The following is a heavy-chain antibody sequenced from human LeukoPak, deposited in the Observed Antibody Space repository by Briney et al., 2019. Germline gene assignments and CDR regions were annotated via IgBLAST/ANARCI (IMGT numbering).Heavy chain of an antibody. V-gene: IGHV1-18*01. CDR3: ARGTAYDILTGSIPYYYYGMDV. J-gene: IGHJ6*02. CDR1: GYTFTSYG. Sequence: GASVTVSCRASGYTFTSYGISWVRQAPGQGLEWMGWISAYNGNTNYAQKLQGRVTMTTDTSTSTAYMELRSLRSDDTAVYYCARGTAYDILTGSIPYYYYGMDVWGQGTTVTVSS. D-gene: IGHD3-9*01. CDR2: ISAYNGNT.